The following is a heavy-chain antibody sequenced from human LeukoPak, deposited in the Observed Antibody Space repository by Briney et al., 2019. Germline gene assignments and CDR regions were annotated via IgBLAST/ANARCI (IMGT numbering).Heavy chain of an antibody. CDR3: ASQLGGTTFH. Sequence: SETLSLTCTVSGDSISSYYWSWIRQPPGKGLEWIGYIYYSGSTNYNPSLKSRVSISLDTSKNQFSLRLNSVTAAETAVYYCASQLGGTTFHWGQGTLVTVSS. D-gene: IGHD1/OR15-1a*01. CDR1: GDSISSYY. V-gene: IGHV4-59*01. CDR2: IYYSGST. J-gene: IGHJ4*02.